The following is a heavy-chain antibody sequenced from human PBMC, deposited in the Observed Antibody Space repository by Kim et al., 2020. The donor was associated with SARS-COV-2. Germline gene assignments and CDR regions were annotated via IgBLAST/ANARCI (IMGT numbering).Heavy chain of an antibody. J-gene: IGHJ6*02. CDR3: ARGPGGMDV. Sequence: GNPTYAQGCTGRFVLSLDTSVSTAYLQISGLRAEDTAVYYCARGPGGMDVWGQGTTVTVSS. CDR2: GNP. V-gene: IGHV7-4-1*02.